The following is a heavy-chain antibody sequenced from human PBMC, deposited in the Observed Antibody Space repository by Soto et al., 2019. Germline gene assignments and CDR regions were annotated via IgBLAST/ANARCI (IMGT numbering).Heavy chain of an antibody. CDR1: GFTFSSYW. J-gene: IGHJ6*02. CDR2: INSDGSST. V-gene: IGHV3-74*01. Sequence: EVQLVESGGGLVQPGGSLRLSCAASGFTFSSYWMHWVRQAPGKGLVWVSRINSDGSSTSYADSVKGRFTISRDNAKNTQYLQMNSLRAEDTAVYYCAREGSYSYGVRYYYYGMDVWGQGTTVTVSS. CDR3: AREGSYSYGVRYYYYGMDV. D-gene: IGHD5-18*01.